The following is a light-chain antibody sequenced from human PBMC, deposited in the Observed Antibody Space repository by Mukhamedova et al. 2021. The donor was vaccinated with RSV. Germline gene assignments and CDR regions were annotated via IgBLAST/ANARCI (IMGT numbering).Light chain of an antibody. V-gene: IGKV1-17*01. CDR2: ATS. J-gene: IGKJ1*01. CDR3: LQYNNNPWT. Sequence: WYQRRVHGKAPKRLIFATSTLQDGVPSRFSGSKSGTEFTLTISSLQTEDFVTYYCLQYNNNPWTFGQGTKVDI.